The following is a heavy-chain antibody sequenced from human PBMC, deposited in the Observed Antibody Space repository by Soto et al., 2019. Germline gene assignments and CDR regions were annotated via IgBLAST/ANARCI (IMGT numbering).Heavy chain of an antibody. CDR3: ARDRTIFGVVTPFDP. D-gene: IGHD3-3*01. CDR2: ISSSSSTI. V-gene: IGHV3-48*01. CDR1: GFTFSSYS. Sequence: GGSLRLSCASSGFTFSSYSMNWVRQAPGKGLEWVSYISSSSSTIYYADSVKGRFTISRDNAKNSLYLQMNSLRAEDTAVYYCARDRTIFGVVTPFDPWGQGTLVTVSS. J-gene: IGHJ5*02.